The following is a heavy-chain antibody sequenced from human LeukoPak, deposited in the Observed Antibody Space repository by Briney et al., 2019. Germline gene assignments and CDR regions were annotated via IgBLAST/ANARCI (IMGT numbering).Heavy chain of an antibody. CDR3: AKMDTFHYDSSVSYFDH. Sequence: GGSLRLSCGASGVTFSNYAMTWVRQVPGKGLEWVSSIVGSGDRTYNADSVKGRFTISRDNSQNTLYLEMSSLRAEDTAIYYCAKMDTFHYDSSVSYFDHWGQGALVTVSS. CDR1: GVTFSNYA. D-gene: IGHD3-22*01. J-gene: IGHJ4*02. CDR2: IVGSGDRT. V-gene: IGHV3-23*01.